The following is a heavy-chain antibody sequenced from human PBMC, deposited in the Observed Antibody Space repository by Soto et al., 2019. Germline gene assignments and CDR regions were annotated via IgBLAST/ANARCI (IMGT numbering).Heavy chain of an antibody. CDR1: GYTFTSYY. CDR3: ARDPYYYGSGSYSFARRLAKTYYYYGMDV. CDR2: INPSGGST. D-gene: IGHD3-10*01. J-gene: IGHJ6*02. V-gene: IGHV1-46*01. Sequence: ASVKVSCKASGYTFTSYYMHWVRQAPGQGLEWMGIINPSGGSTSYAQKFQGRVTMTRDTSTSTVYMELSSLRSEDTAVYYCARDPYYYGSGSYSFARRLAKTYYYYGMDVWGQGTTVTVSS.